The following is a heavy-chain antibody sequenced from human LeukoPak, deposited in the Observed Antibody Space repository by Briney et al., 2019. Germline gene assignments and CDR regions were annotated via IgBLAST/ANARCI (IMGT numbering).Heavy chain of an antibody. V-gene: IGHV3-23*01. CDR1: GFTFSNYA. CDR3: VRGISAPDC. D-gene: IGHD3-16*01. Sequence: GGSLRLSCAASGFTFSNYAMSWVRQAPEKGLEWVSSITTSGDTYYADSVKGRFTISRDNNKNTVFLQPNSLRAADTALYYCVRGISAPDCWGQGALVTVSS. CDR2: ITTSGDT. J-gene: IGHJ4*02.